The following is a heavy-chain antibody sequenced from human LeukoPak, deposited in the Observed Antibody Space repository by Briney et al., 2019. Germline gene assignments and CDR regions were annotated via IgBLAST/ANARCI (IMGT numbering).Heavy chain of an antibody. CDR2: IQRDGSDQ. CDR3: ARDDGYTNGHPFDY. CDR1: GFTFNNYA. Sequence: QPGGSLRLSCTASGFTFNNYAVHWVRQPPGKGLEWLTLIQRDGSDQYYADSVKGRFTISRDNSKNTLYLQVNSLRAEDTAVYYCARDDGYTNGHPFDYWGQGTLVTVSS. J-gene: IGHJ4*02. V-gene: IGHV3-30*02. D-gene: IGHD5-18*01.